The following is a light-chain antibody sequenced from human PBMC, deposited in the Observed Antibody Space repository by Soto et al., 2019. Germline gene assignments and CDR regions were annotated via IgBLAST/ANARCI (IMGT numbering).Light chain of an antibody. Sequence: EIGLTQSPGPLSLSPGERATFSCRASQSVSSRYLGWYQQKPGQAPSLLIHDASSKTTGITDRFSGSGSGKDFLLSISSQETEDYSVYYYHYYDDSPPYPFGPGTKLDIK. V-gene: IGKV3-20*01. CDR1: QSVSSRY. J-gene: IGKJ3*01. CDR2: DAS. CDR3: HYYDDSPPYP.